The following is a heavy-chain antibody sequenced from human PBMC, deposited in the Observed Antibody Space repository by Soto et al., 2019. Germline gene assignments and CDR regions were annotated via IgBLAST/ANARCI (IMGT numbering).Heavy chain of an antibody. CDR1: GYTFTSYD. Sequence: QVQLVQSGAEVKKPGASVKVSCKASGYTFTSYDINWVRQATGQGLEWMGWMNPNSGNTGYAQKFQGRVTMTRNTSISTAYMELSRLRSRDTAVYYCARAYSLGGDDNWFDPWGQGTLVTVSS. V-gene: IGHV1-8*01. D-gene: IGHD4-17*01. J-gene: IGHJ5*02. CDR3: ARAYSLGGDDNWFDP. CDR2: MNPNSGNT.